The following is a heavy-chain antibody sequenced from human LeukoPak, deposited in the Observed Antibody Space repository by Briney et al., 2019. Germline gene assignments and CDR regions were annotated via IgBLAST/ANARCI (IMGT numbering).Heavy chain of an antibody. CDR3: ARDQIMDQLLYGDYYYGMDV. D-gene: IGHD2-2*02. CDR2: ISADNVNT. V-gene: IGHV1-18*01. Sequence: ASVKFSCKASGYTFTSYGISWVRQAPGQGLEWMGWISADNVNTNYAQKLQGRVTMTTDTSTSTACMELRSLRSDDTAVYYCARDQIMDQLLYGDYYYGMDVWGQGTTVTVSS. J-gene: IGHJ6*02. CDR1: GYTFTSYG.